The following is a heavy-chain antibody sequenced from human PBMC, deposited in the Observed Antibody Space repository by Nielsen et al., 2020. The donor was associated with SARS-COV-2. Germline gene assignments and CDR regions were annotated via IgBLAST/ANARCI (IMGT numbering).Heavy chain of an antibody. V-gene: IGHV3-11*06. CDR2: ISSSSSYT. CDR3: ARDNEREAVAGFLVREFNP. D-gene: IGHD6-19*01. CDR1: GFTFSDYY. J-gene: IGHJ5*02. Sequence: GGSLRLSCAASGFTFSDYYMSWIRQAPGKGLEWVSYISSSSSYTNYADSVKGRFTISRDNAKNSLYLQMNSLRAEDTAVYYCARDNEREAVAGFLVREFNPWGQGTLVTVSS.